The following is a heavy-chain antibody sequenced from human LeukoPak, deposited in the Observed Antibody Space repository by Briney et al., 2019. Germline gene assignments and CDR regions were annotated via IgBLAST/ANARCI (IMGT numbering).Heavy chain of an antibody. Sequence: RASVKVSCKASGYTFTSYGIRWVRQAPGQGLEWMGWISAYNGNTNYAQKLQGRVTMTTDTSTSTAYMELRSLRSDDTAVYYCARACGGDCFFGIDPWGQGTLVTVSS. CDR2: ISAYNGNT. CDR1: GYTFTSYG. J-gene: IGHJ5*02. CDR3: ARACGGDCFFGIDP. V-gene: IGHV1-18*01. D-gene: IGHD2-21*02.